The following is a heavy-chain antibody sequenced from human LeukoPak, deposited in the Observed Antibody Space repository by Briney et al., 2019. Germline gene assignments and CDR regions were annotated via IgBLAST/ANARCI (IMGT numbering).Heavy chain of an antibody. CDR1: GYTFSSYW. D-gene: IGHD3-3*01. CDR2: IYPGDSDT. Sequence: RGESLRISCKGSGYTFSSYWIGWVRQMPGKGLEWMWIIYPGDSDTRYSPSLQGQVTISVDTSIGTAYLQWSSLKASDTAIYYCARQNDFRLDYWGQGTLVTVSS. CDR3: ARQNDFRLDY. J-gene: IGHJ4*02. V-gene: IGHV5-51*01.